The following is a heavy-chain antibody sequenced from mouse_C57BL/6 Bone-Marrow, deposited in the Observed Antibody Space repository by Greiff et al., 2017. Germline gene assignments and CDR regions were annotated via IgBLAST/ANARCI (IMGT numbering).Heavy chain of an antibody. D-gene: IGHD2-4*01. CDR1: GYAFSSSW. Sequence: VKLQESGPELVKPGASVKISCKASGYAFSSSWMNSVKQRPGKGLEWIGRIYPGDGDTNYNGKFKGKATLTADKSSSTAYMQLSSLTSEDSAVYFCARDRAYYYDYDDGAYYFDYWGQGTTLTVSS. V-gene: IGHV1-82*01. J-gene: IGHJ2*01. CDR2: IYPGDGDT. CDR3: ARDRAYYYDYDDGAYYFDY.